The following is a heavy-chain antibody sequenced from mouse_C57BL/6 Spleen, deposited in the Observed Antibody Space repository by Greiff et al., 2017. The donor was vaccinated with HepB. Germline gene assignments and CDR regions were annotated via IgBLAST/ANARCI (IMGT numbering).Heavy chain of an antibody. CDR3: ARLAQATEYYAMDY. CDR1: GFSLTSYG. CDR2: IWSDGST. V-gene: IGHV2-6*03. Sequence: QVQLKESGPGLVAPSQSLSITCTVSGFSLTSYGVHWVRQPPGKGLEWLVVIWSDGSTTYNSALKSRLSISKDNSKSQVFLKMNSLQTDDTAMYYCARLAQATEYYAMDYWGQGTSVTVSS. J-gene: IGHJ4*01. D-gene: IGHD3-2*02.